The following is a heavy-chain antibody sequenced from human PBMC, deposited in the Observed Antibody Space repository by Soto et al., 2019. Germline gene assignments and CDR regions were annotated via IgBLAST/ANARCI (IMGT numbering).Heavy chain of an antibody. CDR1: GGTFSSYA. D-gene: IGHD3-3*01. CDR3: ARSWGGSYDFWSGYFDY. Sequence: GASVKVSCKASGGTFSSYAISWVRQAPGQGLEWMGGIIPIFGTANYAQKFQGRVTITADESTSTAYMELSSLRSEDTAVYYCARSWGGSYDFWSGYFDYWGQGTLVTGPS. V-gene: IGHV1-69*13. CDR2: IIPIFGTA. J-gene: IGHJ4*02.